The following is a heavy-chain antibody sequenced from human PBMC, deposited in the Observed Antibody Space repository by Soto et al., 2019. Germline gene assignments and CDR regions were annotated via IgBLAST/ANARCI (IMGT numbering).Heavy chain of an antibody. Sequence: LGESLKISCQGSGYQFSDYWIGWVRQMPGKGLEWMGILYPGDSGTKYSPSFQGHVTFSVDTSISTAFLQWDSLQASDTAIYYCARQHYNFWSGSYTGSSYFDFWGRGTLVTVSS. J-gene: IGHJ2*01. CDR3: ARQHYNFWSGSYTGSSYFDF. D-gene: IGHD3-3*01. V-gene: IGHV5-51*01. CDR2: LYPGDSGT. CDR1: GYQFSDYW.